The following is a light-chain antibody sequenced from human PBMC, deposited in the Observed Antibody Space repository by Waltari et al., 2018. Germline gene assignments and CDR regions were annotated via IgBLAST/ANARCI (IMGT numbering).Light chain of an antibody. CDR3: NSRDSSGTHV. Sequence: SSELTQDPAVSVALGQTVRITCQGDSLRSYHASWYQQKPGQAPVIVIYGKNNRPSGIPDRFSGSSSGNTASLTITGAQAEDEADYYCNSRDSSGTHVFGTGTKVTVL. CDR2: GKN. J-gene: IGLJ1*01. CDR1: SLRSYH. V-gene: IGLV3-19*01.